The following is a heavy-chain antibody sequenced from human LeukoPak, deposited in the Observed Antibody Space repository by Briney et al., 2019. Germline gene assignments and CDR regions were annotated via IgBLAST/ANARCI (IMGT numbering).Heavy chain of an antibody. CDR1: GYSFTSYY. D-gene: IGHD3-3*01. Sequence: SVKVSCKASGYSFTSYYMHWVRQAPGQGLEWMGGIIPIFGTANYAQKFQGRVTITADESTSTAYMELSSLRSEDTAVYYCARDHRPRYYDFWSGYYTWFDYWGQGTLVTVSS. V-gene: IGHV1-69*13. CDR3: ARDHRPRYYDFWSGYYTWFDY. CDR2: IIPIFGTA. J-gene: IGHJ5*01.